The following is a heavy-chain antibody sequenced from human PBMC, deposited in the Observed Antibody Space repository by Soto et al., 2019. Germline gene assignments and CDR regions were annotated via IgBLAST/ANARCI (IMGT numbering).Heavy chain of an antibody. Sequence: QVQLQESGPGLVKPSGTLSLTCAVSGGSISSSNRWSWVRQTPGKGLEWIGEIYHSGSTNYNPSLKGRVTISVDKSKNQFSLKLSSVSAADTAVYYCARERAFGESSPGYYYYGMDVWGQGTTVTVSS. D-gene: IGHD3-10*01. CDR2: IYHSGST. J-gene: IGHJ6*02. CDR1: GGSISSSNR. V-gene: IGHV4-4*02. CDR3: ARERAFGESSPGYYYYGMDV.